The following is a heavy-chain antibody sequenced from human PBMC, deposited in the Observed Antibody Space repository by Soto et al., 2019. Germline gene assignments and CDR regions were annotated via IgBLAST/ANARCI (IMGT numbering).Heavy chain of an antibody. CDR3: ARERSAAGTGWFDP. J-gene: IGHJ5*02. Sequence: QVQLVQSGAEVKRPGASVKVSCKASGYTFTSYDINWVRQATGQGLEWMGWMNPNSGNTGYAQKFQGRVTMTRNTSISTAYMELSSLRSEDTAVYYCARERSAAGTGWFDPWGQGTLVTVSS. V-gene: IGHV1-8*01. D-gene: IGHD6-13*01. CDR1: GYTFTSYD. CDR2: MNPNSGNT.